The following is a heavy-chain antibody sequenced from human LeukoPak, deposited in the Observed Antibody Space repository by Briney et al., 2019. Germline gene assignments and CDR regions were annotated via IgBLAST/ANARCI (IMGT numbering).Heavy chain of an antibody. J-gene: IGHJ6*04. Sequence: SETLSLTCAVYGGSFSGYYWSWIRQPPGKGLEWIGEINHSGSTNYSPSLKSRVTISVDTSKNQFSLKLSSVTAADTAVYYCARTRRQPGGMDVWGKGTTVTVSS. CDR1: GGSFSGYY. V-gene: IGHV4-34*01. D-gene: IGHD6-13*01. CDR3: ARTRRQPGGMDV. CDR2: INHSGST.